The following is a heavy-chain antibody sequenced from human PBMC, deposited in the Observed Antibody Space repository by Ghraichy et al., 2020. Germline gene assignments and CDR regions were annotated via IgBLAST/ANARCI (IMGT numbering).Heavy chain of an antibody. V-gene: IGHV1-2*06. CDR1: GYTFTGFY. D-gene: IGHD2-15*01. CDR2: INPNSGDT. Sequence: ASVKVSCKASGYTFTGFYMHWVRQAPGQGLEWMGRINPNSGDTNYAQKFQGRVSMTRDTTTSTVYMELGRLTSDDTAVYFCVRDGSGGSCYTEDFAYWGQGTLVTVSS. CDR3: VRDGSGGSCYTEDFAY. J-gene: IGHJ4*02.